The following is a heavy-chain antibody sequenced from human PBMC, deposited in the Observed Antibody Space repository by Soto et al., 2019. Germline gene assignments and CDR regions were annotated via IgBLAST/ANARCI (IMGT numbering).Heavy chain of an antibody. CDR2: MNPGSGDT. CDR1: GYTFTNND. D-gene: IGHD3-10*01. V-gene: IGHV1-8*02. J-gene: IGHJ5*02. Sequence: ASVKVSCKASGYTFTNNDVSWVRQATGQGLEWMGWMNPGSGDTGYAQKFQGRVTMTRDISIATAYMELNSLTSEDTAIYYCARMQTFGSLNWFDTWGQGTLATVSS. CDR3: ARMQTFGSLNWFDT.